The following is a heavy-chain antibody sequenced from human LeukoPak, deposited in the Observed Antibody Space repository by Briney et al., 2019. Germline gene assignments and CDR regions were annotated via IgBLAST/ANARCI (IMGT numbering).Heavy chain of an antibody. D-gene: IGHD6-13*01. CDR1: GGSISSTSYY. V-gene: IGHV4-39*01. J-gene: IGHJ4*02. CDR3: GRQGSSHTYFDY. CDR2: FCYSGST. Sequence: SETLSLTCTVSGGSISSTSYYWGWTRQPPGKGLEWIGNFCYSGSTYYTPSLKSRVTISVYTTKNQFSLNLRSVTATDPSFCVCGRQGSSHTYFDYGGEGTLVTVS.